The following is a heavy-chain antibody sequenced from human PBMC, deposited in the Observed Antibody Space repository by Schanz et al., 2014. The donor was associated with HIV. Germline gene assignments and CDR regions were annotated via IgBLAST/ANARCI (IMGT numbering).Heavy chain of an antibody. CDR1: GYTFSSYG. Sequence: QVQLVQSGAEVKKPGASVKVSCKASGYTFSSYGISWVRQAPGQGLEWMGWVNPESGNTGMADKFLGRLSLTRFTSTGTAYMELDSLTSGDTAIYYCVRAASFHFDKEGYYRNWYFDFWGRGTLVAVSS. CDR2: VNPESGNT. CDR3: VRAASFHFDKEGYYRNWYFDF. V-gene: IGHV1-8*02. J-gene: IGHJ2*01. D-gene: IGHD1-26*01.